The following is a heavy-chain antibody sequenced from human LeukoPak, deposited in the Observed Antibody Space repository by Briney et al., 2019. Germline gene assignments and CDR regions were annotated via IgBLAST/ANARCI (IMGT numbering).Heavy chain of an antibody. CDR3: AREGDGYNYGDLRY. Sequence: PGGSLRLSCAASGFTFSSYAMSWVRQAPGKGLEWVSAISGSGGSTYYADSVKGRFTISRDNSKNTLYLQMNSLRAEDTAVYYCAREGDGYNYGDLRYWGQGTLVTVSS. V-gene: IGHV3-23*01. J-gene: IGHJ4*02. CDR2: ISGSGGST. D-gene: IGHD5-24*01. CDR1: GFTFSSYA.